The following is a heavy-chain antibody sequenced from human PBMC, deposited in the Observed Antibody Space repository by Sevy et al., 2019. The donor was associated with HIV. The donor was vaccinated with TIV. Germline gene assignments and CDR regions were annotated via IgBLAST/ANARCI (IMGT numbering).Heavy chain of an antibody. Sequence: GGSLRLSCPASGFTFNNYWMTWVRQAPGKGLEWVANIKQDGSDKYYMESVKGRFNISRDNTKNSLYLQLNSLRAEDTAVYYCARSWDYWGQMGYWGQGTLVTVSS. CDR1: GFTFNNYW. D-gene: IGHD7-27*01. J-gene: IGHJ4*02. V-gene: IGHV3-7*03. CDR3: ARSWDYWGQMGY. CDR2: IKQDGSDK.